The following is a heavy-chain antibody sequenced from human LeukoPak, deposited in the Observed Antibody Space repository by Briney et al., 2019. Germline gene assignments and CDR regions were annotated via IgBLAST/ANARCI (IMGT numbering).Heavy chain of an antibody. CDR3: APSSTSNWFDP. CDR1: GCTFSSYA. Sequence: ASVRVSCKASGCTFSSYAISWVRQAPGQGLEWMGGIIPIFGTANYAQKFQGRVTITADESTSTAYMELSSLRSEDTAVYYCAPSSTSNWFDPWGQGTLVTVSS. J-gene: IGHJ5*02. D-gene: IGHD2-2*01. V-gene: IGHV1-69*13. CDR2: IIPIFGTA.